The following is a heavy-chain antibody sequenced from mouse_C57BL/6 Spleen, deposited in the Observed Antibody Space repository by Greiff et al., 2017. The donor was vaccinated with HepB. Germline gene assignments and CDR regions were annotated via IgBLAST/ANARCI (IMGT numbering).Heavy chain of an antibody. V-gene: IGHV1-20*01. CDR2: INPYNGDT. CDR3: ARGGYDDAWFAY. CDR1: GYSFTGYF. Sequence: EVQLQQSGPELVKPGDSVKISCKASGYSFTGYFMNWVMQSHGKSLEWIGRINPYNGDTFYNHKFKGKATLTVDKSSSTAHMELRSLTSEDSAVYYCARGGYDDAWFAYWGQGTLVTVSA. J-gene: IGHJ3*01. D-gene: IGHD2-2*01.